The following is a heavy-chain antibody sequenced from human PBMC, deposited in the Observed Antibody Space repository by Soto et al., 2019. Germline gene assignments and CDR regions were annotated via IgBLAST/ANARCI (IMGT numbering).Heavy chain of an antibody. Sequence: GESLKISCKGSGYNFPNYWIAWVRQMPGKGLEWMGIIYPGDSDTRYSPSFQGQVTISADKSISTAYLQWSSLKASDTAMYYCARSYHAFDSWGQGTMVTVSS. CDR1: GYNFPNYW. J-gene: IGHJ3*02. CDR3: ARSYHAFDS. CDR2: IYPGDSDT. V-gene: IGHV5-51*01.